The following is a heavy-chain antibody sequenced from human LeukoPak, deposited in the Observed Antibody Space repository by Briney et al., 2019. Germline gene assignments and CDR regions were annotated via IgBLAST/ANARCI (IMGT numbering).Heavy chain of an antibody. V-gene: IGHV3-11*04. CDR3: ANLDSSSFDP. CDR2: ISSSGNTI. CDR1: GFTFSDYY. J-gene: IGHJ5*02. Sequence: GGSLRLSCAASGFTFSDYYMSWIRQAPGKGLEWVSYISSSGNTIYYADSVKGRFTISRDNSKNTLYLQMNSLRAEDTAVYYCANLDSSSFDPWGQGTLVTVSS. D-gene: IGHD3-22*01.